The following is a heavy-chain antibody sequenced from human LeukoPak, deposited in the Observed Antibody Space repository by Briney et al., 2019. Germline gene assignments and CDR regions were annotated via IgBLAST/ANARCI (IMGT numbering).Heavy chain of an antibody. CDR2: INPNIGGP. V-gene: IGHV1-2*02. J-gene: IGHJ6*02. Sequence: PWASVKVSCKASGYTFTGHYMQWVRSAPGQGLEWMGWINPNIGGPNYAQKFQGRVIMTRDTSISTAYMELRRLTSDDTAVYYCARTKGYCTSTSCPGGMDAWGQGTTVTVS. CDR1: GYTFTGHY. CDR3: ARTKGYCTSTSCPGGMDA. D-gene: IGHD2-2*01.